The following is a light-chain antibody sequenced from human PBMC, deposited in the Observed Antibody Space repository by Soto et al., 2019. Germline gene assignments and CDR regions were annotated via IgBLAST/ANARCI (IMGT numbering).Light chain of an antibody. Sequence: EIVLTQSPGTLSLSPGERATLSCRASQSVSSSCLAWYQQKPGQAPRLLISGASSRATGIPDRFSGSGSGTDFTLTISRLEPEDFAVYYCQQYGSSPLTFGGGTKVDIK. CDR1: QSVSSSC. CDR2: GAS. J-gene: IGKJ4*01. CDR3: QQYGSSPLT. V-gene: IGKV3-20*01.